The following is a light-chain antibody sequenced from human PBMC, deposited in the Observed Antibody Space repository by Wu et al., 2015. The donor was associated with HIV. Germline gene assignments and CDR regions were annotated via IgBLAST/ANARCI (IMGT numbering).Light chain of an antibody. Sequence: DIQMTQSPSSLSASVGDRVTITCRASQTISYYLAWYQQKPGRVPELLIYSASTLRPGVPSRFSGTGYGTEFTLTISSLQPEDAATYFCQKYNSAPRTFGQGTEVDIK. V-gene: IGKV1-27*01. CDR1: QTISYY. CDR2: SAS. J-gene: IGKJ1*01. CDR3: QKYNSAPRT.